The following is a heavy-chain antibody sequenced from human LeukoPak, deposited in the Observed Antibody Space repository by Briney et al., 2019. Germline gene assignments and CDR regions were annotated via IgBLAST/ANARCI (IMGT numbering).Heavy chain of an antibody. Sequence: GASVKVSCKASGYTFTSYAMHWVRQAPGQRLEWMGWINAGNGNTKYSQKFQGRVTITRDTSASTAYMELSSLRSEDTAVYYCARGLDEYPAGDWFDPWGQGTLVTASS. CDR3: ARGLDEYPAGDWFDP. CDR1: GYTFTSYA. J-gene: IGHJ5*02. V-gene: IGHV1-3*01. CDR2: INAGNGNT. D-gene: IGHD2-2*01.